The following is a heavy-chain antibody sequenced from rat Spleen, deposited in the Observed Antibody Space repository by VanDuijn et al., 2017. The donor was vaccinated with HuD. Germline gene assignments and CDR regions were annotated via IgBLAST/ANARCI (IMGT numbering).Heavy chain of an antibody. CDR2: ITATGDRSGHSST. CDR3: ARRHYGYTDYFDY. D-gene: IGHD1-9*01. V-gene: IGHV5-25*01. Sequence: EVQLVESGGGLVQPGRSMKLSCAASGFTFSNYYMAWVRQAPTRGLEWVASITATGDRSGHSSTYYRDSVKGRFTISRDNAKSTLSLQMDSLRSEDTATYYCARRHYGYTDYFDYWGQGVMVTVSS. CDR1: GFTFSNYY. J-gene: IGHJ2*01.